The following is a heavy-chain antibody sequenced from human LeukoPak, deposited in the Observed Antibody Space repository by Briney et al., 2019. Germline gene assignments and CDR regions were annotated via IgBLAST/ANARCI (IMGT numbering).Heavy chain of an antibody. CDR1: GGSISSGDYY. D-gene: IGHD3-22*01. J-gene: IGHJ3*02. CDR2: IYYSGST. V-gene: IGHV4-30-4*01. CDR3: ARELGDYDSSGLDAFDI. Sequence: PSETLSLTCTVSGGSISSGDYYWSWIRQPPGKGLEWIGYIYYSGSTYYNPSLKSRVTISVDTSKNQFSLKLSSVTAADTAVYYCARELGDYDSSGLDAFDIWGQGTMVTVSS.